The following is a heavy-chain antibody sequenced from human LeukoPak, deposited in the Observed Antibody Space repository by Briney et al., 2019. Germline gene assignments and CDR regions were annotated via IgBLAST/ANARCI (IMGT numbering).Heavy chain of an antibody. CDR3: AKGHPNYYDNSGYDY. J-gene: IGHJ4*02. D-gene: IGHD3-22*01. Sequence: TGESLRLSCAASGFPLGSYAMSWVRQAPGKGLESVSTVSGTGETTYYADSVKGRFNISRDNSKNTLYLQMNSLRPDDTAIYYCAKGHPNYYDNSGYDYWGQGTLVTVSS. CDR1: GFPLGSYA. CDR2: VSGTGETT. V-gene: IGHV3-23*01.